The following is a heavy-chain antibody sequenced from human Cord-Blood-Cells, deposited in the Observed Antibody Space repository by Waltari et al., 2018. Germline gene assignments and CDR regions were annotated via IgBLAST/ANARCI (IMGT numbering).Heavy chain of an antibody. CDR1: GGSFSGYY. V-gene: IGHV4-34*01. CDR3: ARSHYYGSGSYY. CDR2: SNHSGST. D-gene: IGHD3-10*01. J-gene: IGHJ4*02. Sequence: QVQLQQWGAGLLKPSETLSLTCAVYGGSFSGYYWSWIRQPPGKGLVWIGESNHSGSTNDNPSLKRRVTISVETSKNQFSLKLSSVTAADTAVYYCARSHYYGSGSYYWGQGTLVTVSS.